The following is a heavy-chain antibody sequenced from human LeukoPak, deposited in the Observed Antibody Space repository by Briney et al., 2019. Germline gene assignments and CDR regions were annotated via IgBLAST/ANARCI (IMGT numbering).Heavy chain of an antibody. D-gene: IGHD5-12*01. J-gene: IGHJ5*02. V-gene: IGHV4-34*01. CDR3: ARRRGVATIKSVRWFDP. CDR2: INHSGST. CDR1: GGSFSGYC. Sequence: SETLSLTCAVYGGSFSGYCWSWIRQPPGKGLEWIGEINHSGSTNYNPSLKSRVTISVDTSKNQFSLKLSSVTAADTAVYYCARRRGVATIKSVRWFDPWGQGTLVTVSS.